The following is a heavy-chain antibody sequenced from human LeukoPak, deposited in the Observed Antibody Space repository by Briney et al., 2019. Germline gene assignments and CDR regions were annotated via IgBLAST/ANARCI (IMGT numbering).Heavy chain of an antibody. CDR2: IYYSGST. J-gene: IGHJ4*02. CDR1: GGSISSSSYY. D-gene: IGHD3-16*01. V-gene: IGHV4-39*07. CDR3: ARNYGRRPFDY. Sequence: PSETLSLTCTVSGGSISSSSYYWGWIRQPPGKGLEWIGSIYYSGSTYYNPSLKSRVTISVDTSKNQFSLKLSSVTAADTAVYYCARNYGRRPFDYWGQGTLVTVSS.